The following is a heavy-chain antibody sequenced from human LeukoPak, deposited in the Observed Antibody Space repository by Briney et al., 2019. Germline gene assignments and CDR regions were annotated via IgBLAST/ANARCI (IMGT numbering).Heavy chain of an antibody. Sequence: SETLSLTCTVSGGSISNYYWSWIRQPPGKGLEWIGYIFHRGSLDYSPSLQSRVTISVDTPKNHLSLRLTSVTAADTAVYFCARGVVLGQDDAFDIWGRGTMVTVSS. CDR1: GGSISNYY. V-gene: IGHV4-59*12. CDR2: IFHRGSL. CDR3: ARGVVLGQDDAFDI. D-gene: IGHD3/OR15-3a*01. J-gene: IGHJ3*02.